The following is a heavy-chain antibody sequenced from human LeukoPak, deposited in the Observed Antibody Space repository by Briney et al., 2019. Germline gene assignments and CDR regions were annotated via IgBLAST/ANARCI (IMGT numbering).Heavy chain of an antibody. D-gene: IGHD5-24*01. J-gene: IGHJ4*02. CDR2: IYYSGST. CDR3: ARDTGRDGYNCGY. Sequence: SETLSLTCTVSGGSISSYYWSWIRQPPGKGLEWIGYIYYSGSTNYNPSLKSRVTISVDTSKNQFSLKPSSVTAADTAVYYCARDTGRDGYNCGYWGQGTLVTVSS. CDR1: GGSISSYY. V-gene: IGHV4-59*01.